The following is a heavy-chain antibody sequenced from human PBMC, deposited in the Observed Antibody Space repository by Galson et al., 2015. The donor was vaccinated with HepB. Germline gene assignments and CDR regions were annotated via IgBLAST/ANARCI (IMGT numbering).Heavy chain of an antibody. Sequence: LSLTCTVSGGSISRSSYYWSWIRQPPGKGLEWIGYIYYSGSTNYNPSLKSRVTISVDTSKNQFSLKLSSVTAADTAVYYCASSVVAQQYYFDYWGQGTLVTVSS. CDR2: IYYSGST. D-gene: IGHD2-15*01. V-gene: IGHV4-61*01. CDR3: ASSVVAQQYYFDY. CDR1: GGSISRSSYY. J-gene: IGHJ4*02.